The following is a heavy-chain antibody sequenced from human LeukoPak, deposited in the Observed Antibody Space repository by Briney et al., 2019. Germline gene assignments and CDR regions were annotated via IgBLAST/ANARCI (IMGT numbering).Heavy chain of an antibody. CDR3: ARGYGNYGY. V-gene: IGHV3-7*01. CDR2: IKQDGSEK. J-gene: IGHJ4*02. CDR1: GFTFISYW. Sequence: GGSLRLSCEASGFTFISYWMSWVRQAPGKGLEWVANIKQDGSEKYYVDSVKGRFTISRDNAKNSLYLQMNSLRAEDTAVYYCARGYGNYGYWGQGTLVTVSS. D-gene: IGHD4-11*01.